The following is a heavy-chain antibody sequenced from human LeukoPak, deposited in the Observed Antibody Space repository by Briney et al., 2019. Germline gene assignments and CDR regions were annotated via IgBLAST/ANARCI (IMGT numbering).Heavy chain of an antibody. V-gene: IGHV3-64D*09. CDR1: GFTFSGYA. J-gene: IGHJ4*02. D-gene: IGHD5-18*01. Sequence: GGSLRLSCPASGFTFSGYAMHWVRQAPGKGLEYVSAISSNGGSTYYADSLKGRFTISRSNSKNTLYLQMSSLRAEDTAVYYCVKDTGTGYRYGEFDYWGQGTLVTVSS. CDR3: VKDTGTGYRYGEFDY. CDR2: ISSNGGST.